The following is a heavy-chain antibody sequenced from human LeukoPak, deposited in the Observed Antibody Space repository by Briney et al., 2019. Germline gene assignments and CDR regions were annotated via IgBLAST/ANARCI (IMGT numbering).Heavy chain of an antibody. CDR2: ISGDSNYI. Sequence: GGSLRLSCAASGFTFSSYSMNWVRQAPGKGLEWVSSISGDSNYIYYADSVRGRFTISRDNAKNSLYLQMNSLRAEDTALYYCAKAADTEYYYGMDVWGQGTTVTVSS. J-gene: IGHJ6*02. D-gene: IGHD5-18*01. CDR1: GFTFSSYS. V-gene: IGHV3-21*04. CDR3: AKAADTEYYYGMDV.